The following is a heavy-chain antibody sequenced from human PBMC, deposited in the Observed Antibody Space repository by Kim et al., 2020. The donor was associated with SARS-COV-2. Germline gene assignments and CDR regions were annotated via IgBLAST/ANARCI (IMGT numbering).Heavy chain of an antibody. CDR2: SRFM. J-gene: IGHJ4*02. D-gene: IGHD5-12*01. CDR3: TKDSWIDY. V-gene: IGHV3-21*01. Sequence: SRFMFYADSVEGRFITSRDQANNTPYLQMNSLRAEDTAVYYCTKDSWIDYWGQGNLVTVSS.